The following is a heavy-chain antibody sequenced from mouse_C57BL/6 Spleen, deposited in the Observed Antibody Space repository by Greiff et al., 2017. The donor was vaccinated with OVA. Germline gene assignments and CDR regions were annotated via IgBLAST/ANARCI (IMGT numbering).Heavy chain of an antibody. D-gene: IGHD1-2*01. Sequence: EVHLVESGPGLVKPSQSLSLTCSVTGYSITSGYYWNWIRQFPGNKLEWMGYISYDGSNNYNPSLRNRISITRDTSKNQFFLKLNSVTTEDTATYYCARDVHYYWYFDVWGTGTTVTVSS. V-gene: IGHV3-6*01. CDR3: ARDVHYYWYFDV. CDR1: GYSITSGYY. CDR2: ISYDGSN. J-gene: IGHJ1*03.